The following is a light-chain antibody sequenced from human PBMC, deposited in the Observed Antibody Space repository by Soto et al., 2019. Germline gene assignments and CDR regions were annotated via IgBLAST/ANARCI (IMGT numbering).Light chain of an antibody. CDR2: GAS. V-gene: IGKV3-20*01. CDR1: QSVSSSY. CDR3: QQYGSSPPGIT. Sequence: EIVLTQSPGTLSLSPGERATLSCRASQSVSSSYLAWYQQKPGQAPRLLIYGASSRATGIPDRFSGSGSGTVFTLIISRLEPEDFAVYFCQQYGSSPPGITFGQGLRLEIK. J-gene: IGKJ5*01.